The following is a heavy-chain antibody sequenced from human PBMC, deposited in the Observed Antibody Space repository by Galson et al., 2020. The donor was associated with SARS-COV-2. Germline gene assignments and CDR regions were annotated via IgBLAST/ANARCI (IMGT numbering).Heavy chain of an antibody. J-gene: IGHJ4*02. CDR3: AREPTTVTTWEYFDY. CDR1: GFTFSSYW. V-gene: IGHV3-7*01. Sequence: QLGESLKISCAASGFTFSSYWMSWVRQAPGKGLEWVANIKQDGSEKYYVDSVKGRFTISRDNAKNSLYLQMNSLRAEDTAVYYCAREPTTVTTWEYFDYWGQGTLVTVSS. D-gene: IGHD4-17*01. CDR2: IKQDGSEK.